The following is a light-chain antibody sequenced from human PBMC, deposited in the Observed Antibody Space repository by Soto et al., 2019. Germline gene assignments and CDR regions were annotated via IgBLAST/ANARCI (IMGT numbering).Light chain of an antibody. CDR3: SSYAGSNNYV. J-gene: IGLJ1*01. CDR2: EVS. V-gene: IGLV2-8*01. Sequence: QSVLTQPPSASGSPGQSVTISCTGTSSDVGGYNYVSWYQQYPGKAPKLMIYEVSKRPSGVPDRFSGSKSGNTASLTVSGLQAEDDAYYFCSSYAGSNNYVFGTGTKLTVL. CDR1: SSDVGGYNY.